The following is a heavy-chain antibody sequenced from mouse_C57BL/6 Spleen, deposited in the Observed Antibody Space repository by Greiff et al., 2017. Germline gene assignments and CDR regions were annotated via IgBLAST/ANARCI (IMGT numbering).Heavy chain of an antibody. D-gene: IGHD2-4*01. V-gene: IGHV1-7*01. CDR2: INTSSGYT. Sequence: QVQLQQSGAELAKPGASVKLSCKASGYTFTSYWMHWVKQRPGQGLEWIGYINTSSGYTKYNQKFKDKATLTADKSSSTAFMQLSSQTYENSAVYYCARGDYDGFFAYWGQGTLVTVSA. CDR3: ARGDYDGFFAY. CDR1: GYTFTSYW. J-gene: IGHJ3*01.